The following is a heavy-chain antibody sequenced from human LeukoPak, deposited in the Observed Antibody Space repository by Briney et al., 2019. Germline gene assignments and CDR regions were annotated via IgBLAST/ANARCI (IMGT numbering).Heavy chain of an antibody. J-gene: IGHJ3*02. D-gene: IGHD3-10*01. Sequence: ASVKVSCKASGYTFTSYDINWVPQATGQGLEWMGWMNPNSGNTGYAQKFQGRVTMTRNTSISTAYMELSSLRSEDTAVYYCARGSQRITMVRGVIKGKDAFDIWGQGTMVTVSS. CDR3: ARGSQRITMVRGVIKGKDAFDI. V-gene: IGHV1-8*01. CDR2: MNPNSGNT. CDR1: GYTFTSYD.